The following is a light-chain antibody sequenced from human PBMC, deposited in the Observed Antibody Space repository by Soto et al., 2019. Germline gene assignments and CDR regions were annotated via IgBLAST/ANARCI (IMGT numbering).Light chain of an antibody. CDR2: QVT. J-gene: IGLJ1*01. CDR3: PSFPIPPSLFV. CDR1: TRDIAGYNY. Sequence: QSALTQPASVSGSLGQSITISCTGTTRDIAGYNYISWYQQLPGKAPKLMIYQVTIRPSGISNRFSGSKSGNTASLTISGPRAKAEDIYSCPSFPIPPSLFVFGPGTTLPVL. V-gene: IGLV2-14*01.